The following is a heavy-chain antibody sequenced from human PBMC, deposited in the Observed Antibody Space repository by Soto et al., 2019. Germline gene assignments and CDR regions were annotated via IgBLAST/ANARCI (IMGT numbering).Heavy chain of an antibody. CDR1: GYTFIRYA. Sequence: QVQLVQSGAEEKKPGASVKVSCKASGYTFIRYAMNWVRQAPGQRLEWMGWINAGNGNTKYSQKFQGRVTITRDTSARTAYMELSSLRSEDTAVYYCASYSLLAPEPYGMDVWGQGTTVTVSS. J-gene: IGHJ6*02. V-gene: IGHV1-3*05. D-gene: IGHD2-2*01. CDR3: ASYSLLAPEPYGMDV. CDR2: INAGNGNT.